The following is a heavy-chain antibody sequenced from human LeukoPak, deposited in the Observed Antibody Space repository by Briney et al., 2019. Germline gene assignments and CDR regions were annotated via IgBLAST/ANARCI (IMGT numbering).Heavy chain of an antibody. J-gene: IGHJ6*03. Sequence: SETLSLTCTVSGGSISSYYWSWIRQPAGKGLEWIGRIYTSGSTNYNPSLKSRVTMSVDTSKNQFSLKLSSVTAADTAVYYCAGSMVRGVIGFYYYYMDVWGKGTTVTVSS. CDR1: GGSISSYY. D-gene: IGHD3-10*01. CDR2: IYTSGST. V-gene: IGHV4-4*07. CDR3: AGSMVRGVIGFYYYYMDV.